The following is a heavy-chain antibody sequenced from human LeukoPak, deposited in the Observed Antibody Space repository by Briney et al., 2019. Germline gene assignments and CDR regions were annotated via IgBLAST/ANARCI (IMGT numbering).Heavy chain of an antibody. J-gene: IGHJ5*02. D-gene: IGHD4-23*01. V-gene: IGHV3-23*01. CDR3: AKEIRWQNWFDP. CDR1: GLTFSSYA. Sequence: GSLRLSCAASGLTFSSYAMSWVRQAPGKGLEWVSAISGSGGSTYYADSVKGRFTISRDNSKNTLYLQMNSLRAEDTAVYYCAKEIRWQNWFDPWGQGTLVTVSS. CDR2: ISGSGGST.